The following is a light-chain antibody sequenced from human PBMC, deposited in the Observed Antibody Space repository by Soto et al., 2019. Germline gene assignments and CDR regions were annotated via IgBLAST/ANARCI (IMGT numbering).Light chain of an antibody. V-gene: IGKV3-11*01. CDR2: DAS. Sequence: EFVLTQSPATLSLSPGERATLSCRASPSVFSHLAWYQQKPGQPPRLVIYDASNRAPGIPARFSGSGSGTDFTLTISSLEPEDFAVYYCQQRSNWPPEVTFGQGTRLEIK. J-gene: IGKJ5*01. CDR3: QQRSNWPPEVT. CDR1: PSVFSH.